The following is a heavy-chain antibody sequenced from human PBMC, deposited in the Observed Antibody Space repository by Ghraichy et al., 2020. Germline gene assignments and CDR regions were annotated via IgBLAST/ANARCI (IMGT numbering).Heavy chain of an antibody. CDR2: ISGNGAKI. CDR1: GFTFSTYA. J-gene: IGHJ4*02. Sequence: GGSLRLSCAASGFTFSTYAMSWVRQAPGKGLEWVSVISGNGAKIYYADSMKGRFTISRDNSKNTLYVQMNSLRAADTAVYYCARGYCSGTTCYGKYYFDYWGQGALVTVSS. D-gene: IGHD2-2*01. CDR3: ARGYCSGTTCYGKYYFDY. V-gene: IGHV3-23*01.